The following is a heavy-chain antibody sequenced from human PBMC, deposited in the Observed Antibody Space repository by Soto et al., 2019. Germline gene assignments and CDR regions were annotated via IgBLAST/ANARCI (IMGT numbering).Heavy chain of an antibody. V-gene: IGHV4-39*01. CDR2: IYYSGST. CDR3: ALRYSYYYYYGMDV. CDR1: GGSISSSSYY. J-gene: IGHJ6*02. Sequence: PSETLSLTCTVSGGSISSSSYYWGWIRQPPGKGLEWIGSIYYSGSTYYNPSLKSRVTISVDTSKNQFSLKLSSVTAADTAVCYCALRYSYYYYYGMDVWGQGTTVTVSS. D-gene: IGHD2-21*01.